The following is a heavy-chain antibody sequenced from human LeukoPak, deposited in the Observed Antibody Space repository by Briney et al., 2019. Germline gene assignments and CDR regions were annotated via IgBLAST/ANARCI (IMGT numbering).Heavy chain of an antibody. D-gene: IGHD3-10*01. J-gene: IGHJ4*02. CDR1: GYSISSGYY. V-gene: IGHV4-38-2*01. Sequence: PSETLSLTCAVSGYSISSGYYWGWIRQPPGQGLEWIGSIYHSGSTCYNPSLKSRVTISVDTSKNQFSLKLSSVTAADTAVYYCASGTMVRGVISGFDYWGQGTLVTVSS. CDR2: IYHSGST. CDR3: ASGTMVRGVISGFDY.